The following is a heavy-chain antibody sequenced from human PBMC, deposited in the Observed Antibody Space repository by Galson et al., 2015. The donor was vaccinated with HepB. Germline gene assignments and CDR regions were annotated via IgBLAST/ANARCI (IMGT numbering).Heavy chain of an antibody. J-gene: IGHJ6*03. CDR3: ARSPLRFLDWLPYYDYYYMDV. V-gene: IGHV7-4-1*02. Sequence: SVKVSCKASGYTFTDYVVNWVRQAPGQGLEWMGWKNTNTGKLTYAPGFAGRFFFSLDTSVTTAYLQISSLETDDTAVYYCARSPLRFLDWLPYYDYYYMDVWGEGTTVTVSS. CDR2: KNTNTGKL. D-gene: IGHD3-3*01. CDR1: GYTFTDYV.